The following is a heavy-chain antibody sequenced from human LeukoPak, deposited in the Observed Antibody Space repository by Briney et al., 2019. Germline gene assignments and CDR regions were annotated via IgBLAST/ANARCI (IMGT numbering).Heavy chain of an antibody. CDR1: GFTFSNAW. Sequence: GGSLRLSCAASGFTFSNAWMSWVRQAPGKGLEWVGRIKSKTDGGTTDYAAPVKGRFTISRDDSKNTLYLQMNSLETEDTAVYYCTRLGSEDYYYYMDVWGKGTTVTVSS. CDR2: IKSKTDGGTT. D-gene: IGHD6-25*01. CDR3: TRLGSEDYYYYMDV. V-gene: IGHV3-15*01. J-gene: IGHJ6*03.